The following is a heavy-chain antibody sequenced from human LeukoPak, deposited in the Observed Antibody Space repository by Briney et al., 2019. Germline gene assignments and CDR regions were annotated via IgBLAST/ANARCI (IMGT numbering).Heavy chain of an antibody. CDR3: AREGYGDYTSLPSDY. D-gene: IGHD4-17*01. CDR1: GFTFSHDW. J-gene: IGHJ4*02. V-gene: IGHV3-7*01. Sequence: GGSLRLSCAASGFTFSHDWMSWVRQAPGKGLEWVASIKQDGSEKYYVDSVKGRFTISRDNAKNSLYLQMNSLRAEDTAVYYCAREGYGDYTSLPSDYWGQGTLVTVSS. CDR2: IKQDGSEK.